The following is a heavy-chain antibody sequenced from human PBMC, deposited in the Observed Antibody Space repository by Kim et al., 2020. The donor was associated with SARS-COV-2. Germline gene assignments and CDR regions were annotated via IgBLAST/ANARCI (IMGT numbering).Heavy chain of an antibody. D-gene: IGHD1-26*01. Sequence: GGSLRLSCAASGFTFSTYEMNWVRQAPGKGLEWVSYISSSVSPIYYADSVKGRFTISRDNAKNSLYLQMNSLRAEDTAVYYCARGRVGATPLDYFDYWGQGTLVTVSS. CDR2: ISSSVSPI. J-gene: IGHJ4*02. CDR1: GFTFSTYE. V-gene: IGHV3-48*03. CDR3: ARGRVGATPLDYFDY.